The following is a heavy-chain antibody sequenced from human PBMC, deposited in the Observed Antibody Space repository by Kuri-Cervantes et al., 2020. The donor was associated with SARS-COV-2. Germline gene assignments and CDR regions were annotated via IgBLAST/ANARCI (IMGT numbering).Heavy chain of an antibody. Sequence: GGSLRLSCAASGFTFSSYAMHWVRQAPGKGLEYVSAISSNGGSTYYANSVKGRFTISRDNSKNTLYLQMGSLRAEDMAVYYCARHRWFDPWGQGTLVTVSS. CDR2: ISSNGGST. J-gene: IGHJ5*02. CDR1: GFTFSSYA. V-gene: IGHV3-64*01. D-gene: IGHD1-14*01. CDR3: ARHRWFDP.